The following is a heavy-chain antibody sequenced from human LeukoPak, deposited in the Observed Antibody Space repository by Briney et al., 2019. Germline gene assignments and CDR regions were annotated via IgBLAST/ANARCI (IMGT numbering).Heavy chain of an antibody. Sequence: PGGSLRLSCAASGFTFSSYGMHWVRQAPGKGLEWVAVISDDGSKKYSADSVKGRFTISRDNSKNTLYLQMNSLRAEDTAVYYCAKDRWYQLLDDASDIWGQGTMVTVSS. V-gene: IGHV3-30*18. CDR3: AKDRWYQLLDDASDI. J-gene: IGHJ3*02. D-gene: IGHD2-2*01. CDR2: ISDDGSKK. CDR1: GFTFSSYG.